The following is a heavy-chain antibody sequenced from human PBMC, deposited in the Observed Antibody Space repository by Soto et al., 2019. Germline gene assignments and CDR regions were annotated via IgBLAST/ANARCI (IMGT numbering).Heavy chain of an antibody. Sequence: QVQLQESGPGLVKPSQTLSLTCTVSGGSISNGSYYWSWIRQHPGKGLEWIGHIFSSGSTSYNPSLESRLTISVDTSKNQFSLRLSSVTAADTAVYYCVRATYFSDSSGYTRCFDYWGQGTLVTVSS. CDR1: GGSISNGSYY. D-gene: IGHD3-22*01. V-gene: IGHV4-31*03. CDR3: VRATYFSDSSGYTRCFDY. J-gene: IGHJ4*02. CDR2: IFSSGST.